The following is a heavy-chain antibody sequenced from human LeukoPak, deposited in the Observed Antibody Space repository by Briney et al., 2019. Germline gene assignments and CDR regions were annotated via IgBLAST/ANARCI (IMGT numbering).Heavy chain of an antibody. D-gene: IGHD6-13*01. CDR3: AHHFSGYSSSWDNWFDP. J-gene: IGHJ5*02. CDR1: GYTFTSYG. Sequence: RASVKVSCKASGYTFTSYGISWVRQAPGQGLEWMGWISAYNGNTNHAQKLQGRVTMTTDTSTSTAYMELRSLRSDDTAVYYCAHHFSGYSSSWDNWFDPWGQGTLVTVSS. CDR2: ISAYNGNT. V-gene: IGHV1-18*01.